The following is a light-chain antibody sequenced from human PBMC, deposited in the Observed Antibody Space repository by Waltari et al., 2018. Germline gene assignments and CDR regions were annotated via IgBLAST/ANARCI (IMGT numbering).Light chain of an antibody. Sequence: QSVLTQPPSVSGAPGQRITISCTGTSSNIGAGYDVHWYLQLPGTAPKLLILGNNNRPSGVPDRLSASKSDTSASLAITGLQAEDEADYYCQSYDSSLSGVLFGGGTKLTVL. CDR2: GNN. CDR1: SSNIGAGYD. J-gene: IGLJ2*01. V-gene: IGLV1-40*01. CDR3: QSYDSSLSGVL.